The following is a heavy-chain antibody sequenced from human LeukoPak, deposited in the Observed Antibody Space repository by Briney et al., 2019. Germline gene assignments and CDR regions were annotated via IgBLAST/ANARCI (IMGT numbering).Heavy chain of an antibody. CDR1: GYRFIGYY. CDR2: INANSGGT. V-gene: IGHV1-2*06. CDR3: ARDFSLWFDY. J-gene: IGHJ4*02. D-gene: IGHD3-10*01. Sequence: ASVKVSCKASGYRFIGYYLHWVRQAPGQGLEWMGRINANSGGTDYAEKFQGRVTMTRDTSIGTAYMEVSRLIYDDTAAYYCARDFSLWFDYWGQGTLVTVSS.